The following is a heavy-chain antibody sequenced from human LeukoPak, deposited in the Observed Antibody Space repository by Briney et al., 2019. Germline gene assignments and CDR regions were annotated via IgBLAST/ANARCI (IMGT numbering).Heavy chain of an antibody. J-gene: IGHJ3*02. CDR2: ISWNSGSI. V-gene: IGHV3-9*01. Sequence: SLGLSCAASGFTFDDYAMHWVRQAPGKGLEWASGISWNSGSIGYADSVKGRFAISRDNAKNSLYLQMNSLRAEDTALYYCAKAAFWSIAARAFDIWGQGTMVTVSS. CDR3: AKAAFWSIAARAFDI. D-gene: IGHD6-6*01. CDR1: GFTFDDYA.